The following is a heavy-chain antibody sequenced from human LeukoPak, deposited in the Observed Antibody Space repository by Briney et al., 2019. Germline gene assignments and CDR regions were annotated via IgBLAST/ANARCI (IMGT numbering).Heavy chain of an antibody. J-gene: IGHJ4*02. V-gene: IGHV4-39*02. Sequence: NTSETLSLTCTVSGASISSSSDYWGWIRQPPGKGLEWIGSIFYSGSTYYNPSLKSRVTISVDTSRNQFSLKLTSVTAADTAVYYCARDDVRGFRWGQGTLVTVS. CDR2: IFYSGST. CDR1: GASISSSSDY. CDR3: ARDDVRGFR. D-gene: IGHD2/OR15-2a*01.